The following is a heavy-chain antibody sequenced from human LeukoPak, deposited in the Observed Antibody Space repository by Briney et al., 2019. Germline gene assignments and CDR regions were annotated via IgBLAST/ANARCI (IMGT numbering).Heavy chain of an antibody. J-gene: IGHJ4*02. CDR3: ARLSDILTGFGPDY. D-gene: IGHD3-9*01. Sequence: PGGSLRLSCAASGFTFSSYSMNWVRQAPGKGLEWVSSISSSSSYIYYADSVKGRFTFSRDNAKNSLYLQMNSLRAEDTAVYYCARLSDILTGFGPDYWGQGTLVTVSS. V-gene: IGHV3-21*01. CDR2: ISSSSSYI. CDR1: GFTFSSYS.